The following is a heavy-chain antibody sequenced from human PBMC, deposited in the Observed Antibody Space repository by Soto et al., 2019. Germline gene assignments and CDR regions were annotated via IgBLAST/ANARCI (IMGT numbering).Heavy chain of an antibody. CDR1: GGSISSGGYY. CDR3: AREVSYDNSGYNFDY. D-gene: IGHD3-22*01. CDR2: IYYSGST. J-gene: IGHJ4*02. Sequence: TLSLTCTVSGGSISSGGYYWSWIRQHPGKGLEWVGYIYYSGSTNYNPSLKSRVTISVDTSKNQFSLKLSSVTAADTAVYYCAREVSYDNSGYNFDYWGQGILVTVSS. V-gene: IGHV4-31*03.